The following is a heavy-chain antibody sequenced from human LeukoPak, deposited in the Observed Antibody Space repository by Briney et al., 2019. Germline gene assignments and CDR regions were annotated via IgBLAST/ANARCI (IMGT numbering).Heavy chain of an antibody. CDR3: AKGESDFEEYNWFDP. CDR1: GFTFSSYA. CDR2: ISGSGGST. J-gene: IGHJ5*02. D-gene: IGHD3-3*01. Sequence: PGGSLRLSCAASGFTFSSYAMSWVRQAPGKGLEWVSAISGSGGSTYYADSVKGRFTISRDNSKNTLYPQMNSLRAEDTAVYYCAKGESDFEEYNWFDPWGQGTLVTVSS. V-gene: IGHV3-23*01.